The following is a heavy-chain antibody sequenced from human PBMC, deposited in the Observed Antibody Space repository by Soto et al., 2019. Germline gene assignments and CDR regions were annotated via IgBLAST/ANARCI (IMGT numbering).Heavy chain of an antibody. CDR3: ARDKDRLQLGGNYYYILDV. D-gene: IGHD1-1*01. V-gene: IGHV1-69*12. CDR1: GGTFRTSA. CDR2: IMPVFRRP. Sequence: QVQLVQSGAEVKKPGSSVKVSCKASGGTFRTSAISWVRQAPGQGLEWVGGIMPVFRRPKYAQNFQGRVTITADEATSTAYMELGSLKSDDTAVYYCARDKDRLQLGGNYYYILDVWGQGTAVTVSS. J-gene: IGHJ6*02.